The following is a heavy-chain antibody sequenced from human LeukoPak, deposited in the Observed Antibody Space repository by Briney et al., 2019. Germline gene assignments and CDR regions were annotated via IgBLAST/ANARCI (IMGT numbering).Heavy chain of an antibody. Sequence: SESLSLTCTVSGGSISSYYWSWIRQPPGKGLEWIGSFYHSGSTYYNPSLKSRITISVDTSKNQFSLKLSSVTAADTAVYYCTRRPYCSGGSCYGTGAWFDPWGQGTLVTVSS. CDR3: TRRPYCSGGSCYGTGAWFDP. D-gene: IGHD2-15*01. J-gene: IGHJ5*02. V-gene: IGHV4-59*04. CDR2: FYHSGST. CDR1: GGSISSYY.